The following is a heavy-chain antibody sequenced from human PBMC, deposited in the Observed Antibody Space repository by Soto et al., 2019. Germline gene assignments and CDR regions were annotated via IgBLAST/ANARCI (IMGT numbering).Heavy chain of an antibody. Sequence: SETLSLTCTVSVASVSTGAYYWGWVRQRPGSGLEWIGYGYGSGYTYYNMSLKGRLTISLDRSNNQFSLGLTSMSASDTAVYYCVRALRHTAIVYPWFDPWGQGTLVTVSS. CDR1: VASVSTGAYY. CDR3: VRALRHTAIVYPWFDP. V-gene: IGHV4-31*03. D-gene: IGHD5-18*01. CDR2: GYGSGYT. J-gene: IGHJ5*02.